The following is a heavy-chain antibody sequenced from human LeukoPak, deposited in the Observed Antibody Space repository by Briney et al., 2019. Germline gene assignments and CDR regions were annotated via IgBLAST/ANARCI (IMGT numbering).Heavy chain of an antibody. Sequence: PSDTLSLTCALYGGSFSGYYWSWIRQPPGKGLEWIGEINHSGSTNYNPSLKSRVTISVDTSKNQFSLKLSSVTAAHTAVYSCARGSVVVAANNWFDPWGQGTLVTVSS. V-gene: IGHV4-34*01. CDR1: GGSFSGYY. CDR3: ARGSVVVAANNWFDP. J-gene: IGHJ5*02. CDR2: INHSGST. D-gene: IGHD2-15*01.